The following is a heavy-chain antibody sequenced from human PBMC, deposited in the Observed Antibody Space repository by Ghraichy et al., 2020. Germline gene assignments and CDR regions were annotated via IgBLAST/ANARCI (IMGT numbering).Heavy chain of an antibody. V-gene: IGHV3-23*01. Sequence: GGSLRLSCAASGFTFTSYAMSWVRQAPGKGLEWVSTISGSYGSTYYADSVKGRFTISRDNSKNTLYLQMNILRAEDTAVYYCAKDQTSGWYFDSWGQGTLVTVSS. CDR2: ISGSYGST. D-gene: IGHD6-19*01. J-gene: IGHJ4*02. CDR3: AKDQTSGWYFDS. CDR1: GFTFTSYA.